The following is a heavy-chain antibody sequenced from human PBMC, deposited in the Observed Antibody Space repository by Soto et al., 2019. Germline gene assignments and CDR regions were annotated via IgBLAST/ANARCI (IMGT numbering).Heavy chain of an antibody. CDR2: IQYDGSKE. Sequence: QVQLVESGGGVVQPGRSLRLSCAASGFTFRSYGMSWVRQTPGKGLEWLAIIQYDGSKEYYADSVKGRFTISRDNAKNSLSLQMNSLTADDTAVYYCARTGWPQSSYYFDYWGQGTLVTVSS. J-gene: IGHJ4*02. CDR1: GFTFRSYG. V-gene: IGHV3-33*03. CDR3: ARTGWPQSSYYFDY. D-gene: IGHD3-16*01.